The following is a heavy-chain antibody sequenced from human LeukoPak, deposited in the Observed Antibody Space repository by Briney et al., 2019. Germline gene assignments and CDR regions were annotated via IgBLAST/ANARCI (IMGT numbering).Heavy chain of an antibody. D-gene: IGHD1-26*01. J-gene: IGHJ5*02. CDR3: AGSSGSYYLNWFDP. V-gene: IGHV1-2*02. Sequence: GASVKVPCKASGYTFTGYYMHWVRQAPGQGLEWMGWINPNSGGTNYAQKFQGRVTMTRDTSISTAYMELSRLRSDDTAVYYCAGSSGSYYLNWFDPWGQGTLVTVDS. CDR1: GYTFTGYY. CDR2: INPNSGGT.